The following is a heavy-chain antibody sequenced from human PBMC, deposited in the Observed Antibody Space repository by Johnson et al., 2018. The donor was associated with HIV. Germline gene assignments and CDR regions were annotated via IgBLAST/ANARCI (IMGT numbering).Heavy chain of an antibody. CDR3: ARDQGVRRVVVFDDAFDV. V-gene: IGHV3-11*04. CDR2: ISGSGSAR. J-gene: IGHJ3*01. CDR1: GFTFSDYY. Sequence: QMQLVESGGGLVKPGGSLRLSCAASGFTFSDYYMSWIRQAPGKGLEWVASISGSGSARYYADSVKGRFTISRDNARTSLYLQMNSLRAEDTAVYYCARDQGVRRVVVFDDAFDVWGQGTMVTVSS. D-gene: IGHD2-15*01.